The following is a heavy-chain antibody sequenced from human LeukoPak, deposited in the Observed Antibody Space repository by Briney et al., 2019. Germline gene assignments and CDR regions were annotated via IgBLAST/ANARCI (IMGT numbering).Heavy chain of an antibody. Sequence: SGTLSLTCTVSGGSISSGDYYWSWIRQPPGKGLEWIGYIYYSGSTYYNPSLKSRVTISVDTSKNQFSLKLSSVTAADAAVYYCARVEGYSGYAIGYWGQGTLVTVSS. D-gene: IGHD5-12*01. CDR2: IYYSGST. CDR1: GGSISSGDYY. J-gene: IGHJ4*02. CDR3: ARVEGYSGYAIGY. V-gene: IGHV4-30-4*01.